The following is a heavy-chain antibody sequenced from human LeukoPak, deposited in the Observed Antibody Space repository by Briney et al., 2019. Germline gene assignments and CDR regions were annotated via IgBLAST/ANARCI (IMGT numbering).Heavy chain of an antibody. CDR3: ARSYYSVLDY. Sequence: SETLSLTCAVYGGSFSGYYWSWIRQPPGKGLEWIGEINHSGSTNYNPFLKSRVTISVDTSKNQFSLKLSSVTAADTAVYYCARSYYSVLDYWGQGTLVTVSS. J-gene: IGHJ4*02. D-gene: IGHD3-10*01. V-gene: IGHV4-34*01. CDR1: GGSFSGYY. CDR2: INHSGST.